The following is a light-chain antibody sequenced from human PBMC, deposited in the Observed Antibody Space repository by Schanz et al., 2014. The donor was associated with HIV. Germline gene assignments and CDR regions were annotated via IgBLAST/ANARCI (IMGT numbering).Light chain of an antibody. CDR2: DAS. CDR3: HHYGDSRGT. Sequence: EIVLTQSPGTLSLSPGERATLSCRASQSVSSYLAWYQQKPGQAPRLLIYDASNRATGIPARFSGSGSGTDFTLTISSLEPEDFAVYYCHHYGDSRGTFGGGTKVEIK. V-gene: IGKV3-11*01. J-gene: IGKJ4*02. CDR1: QSVSSY.